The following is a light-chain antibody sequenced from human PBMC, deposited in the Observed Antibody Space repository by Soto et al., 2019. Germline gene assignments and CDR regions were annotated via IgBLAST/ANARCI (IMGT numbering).Light chain of an antibody. Sequence: DIQMTQSPSTLSASVGDRVSITCRASQSISSWLAWYQQKPGKAPKVLIYRASALESWVPSRFSGSGSGTEFTLTISSLQPDDFATYYFQQYSSYVYTFGQGTKLEIK. CDR1: QSISSW. V-gene: IGKV1-5*03. CDR2: RAS. CDR3: QQYSSYVYT. J-gene: IGKJ2*01.